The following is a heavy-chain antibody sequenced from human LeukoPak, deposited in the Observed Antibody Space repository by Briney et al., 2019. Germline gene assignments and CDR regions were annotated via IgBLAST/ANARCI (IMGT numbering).Heavy chain of an antibody. J-gene: IGHJ1*01. D-gene: IGHD6-19*01. CDR1: GFTFTSYA. CDR3: AKNPLLYSNGRGLYFQD. Sequence: AGGSLRLSCAASGFTFTSYAMSWVRQAPGKGLEWVSAASGSGHSTYYADSVKGRFTISRDNSKNTLSLQMNSLGAEDTAIYYCAKNPLLYSNGRGLYFQDWGQGTLVTVSS. CDR2: ASGSGHST. V-gene: IGHV3-23*01.